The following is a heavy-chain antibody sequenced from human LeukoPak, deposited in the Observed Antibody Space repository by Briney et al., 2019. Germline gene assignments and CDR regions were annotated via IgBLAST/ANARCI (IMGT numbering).Heavy chain of an antibody. CDR3: ARGDGGSSTVPIYWFDS. CDR1: GFTFTSYS. D-gene: IGHD4-17*01. J-gene: IGHJ5*01. CDR2: ISGGGGST. Sequence: GGSLRLSCAASGFTFTSYSMNWVRQAPGKGLEWVSTISGGGGSTYYADSVKGRFTISRDNSKNTLYLQVNSLRAEDTAVYYCARGDGGSSTVPIYWFDSWGQGTLVTVSS. V-gene: IGHV3-23*01.